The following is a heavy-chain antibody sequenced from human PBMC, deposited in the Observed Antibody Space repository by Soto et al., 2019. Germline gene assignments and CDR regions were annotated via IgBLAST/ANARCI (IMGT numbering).Heavy chain of an antibody. Sequence: GGSLRLSCAASGFTFSSYAMSWVRQAPGKGLEWVSAISGSGGSTYYADSVKGRFTISRDNSKNTLYLQMNSLRAEDTAVYYCAKSERGVSSIAAAGIDYWGQGTLVTVSS. CDR3: AKSERGVSSIAAAGIDY. V-gene: IGHV3-23*01. D-gene: IGHD6-13*01. CDR1: GFTFSSYA. J-gene: IGHJ4*02. CDR2: ISGSGGST.